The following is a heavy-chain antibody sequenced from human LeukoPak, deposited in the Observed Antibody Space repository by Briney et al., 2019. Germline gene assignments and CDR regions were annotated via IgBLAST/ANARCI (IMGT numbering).Heavy chain of an antibody. CDR1: GGSISSYY. Sequence: SETLSLTCTVSGGSISSYYWSWIRQPPGKGLEWIGYIYYSGSTNYNPSLKSRVTISVDTSKNQFSLKLSSVTAADTAVYHCARDRDGDYMAAYDYWGQGTLVTVSS. J-gene: IGHJ4*02. D-gene: IGHD4-17*01. V-gene: IGHV4-59*01. CDR3: ARDRDGDYMAAYDY. CDR2: IYYSGST.